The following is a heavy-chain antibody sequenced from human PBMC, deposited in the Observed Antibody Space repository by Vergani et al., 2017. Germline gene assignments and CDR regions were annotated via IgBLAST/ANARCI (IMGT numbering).Heavy chain of an antibody. V-gene: IGHV4-61*02. Sequence: QVQLHESGPGLVKPSQTLSLTCTVSGGSITSGSFYWSWIRQPAGKGLEWIGRIHSSGTTNYHPSLKSRVTLSVDTSKNPLSLGMPSVTAADTAVYYCARDSWTSELRGVYWFDTWGQGTLVSVSS. J-gene: IGHJ5*02. CDR3: ARDSWTSELRGVYWFDT. CDR1: GGSITSGSFY. CDR2: IHSSGTT. D-gene: IGHD3-10*01.